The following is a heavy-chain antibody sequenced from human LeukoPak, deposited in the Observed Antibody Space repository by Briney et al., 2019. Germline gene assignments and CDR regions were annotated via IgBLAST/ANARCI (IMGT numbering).Heavy chain of an antibody. Sequence: PSETLSLTCTVSGGSISSSSYYWGWIRQPPGKGLEWIGSIYYSGSTYYNPSLKSRVTISVDTSKNQFSLKLSSVTAADTAVYYCARVNYDSSGSFYWGQGTLVTVSS. V-gene: IGHV4-39*07. CDR3: ARVNYDSSGSFY. J-gene: IGHJ4*02. CDR2: IYYSGST. CDR1: GGSISSSSYY. D-gene: IGHD3-22*01.